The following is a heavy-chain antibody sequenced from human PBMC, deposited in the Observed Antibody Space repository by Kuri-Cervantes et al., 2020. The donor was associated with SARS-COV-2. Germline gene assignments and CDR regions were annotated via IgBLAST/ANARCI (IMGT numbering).Heavy chain of an antibody. J-gene: IGHJ4*02. D-gene: IGHD2-2*01. CDR3: ARQIVLVPAAIGDPWPSLDY. V-gene: IGHV4-34*01. CDR1: GFTFSSYG. CDR2: INHSGST. Sequence: ESLKISCAASGFTFSSYGMHWVRQAPGKGLEWIGEINHSGSTNYNPSLKSRVVILVDTSKNQFSLKLSSVTAADTAVYYCARQIVLVPAAIGDPWPSLDYWGQGTLVTVSS.